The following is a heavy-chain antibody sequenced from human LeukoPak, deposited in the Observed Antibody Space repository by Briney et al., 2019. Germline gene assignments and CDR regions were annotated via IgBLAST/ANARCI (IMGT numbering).Heavy chain of an antibody. CDR3: ARGGVGVTLISWSDY. Sequence: GGSLRLSCAVSGFTFSRNSMNWVRQAPGKGLEWVSSISTSSSYIYYADSVKGRFTISRDNARNSLYLQMNSLRAEDTAVYYCARGGVGVTLISWSDYWGQGTLVTVSS. V-gene: IGHV3-21*01. CDR1: GFTFSRNS. J-gene: IGHJ4*02. D-gene: IGHD1-26*01. CDR2: ISTSSSYI.